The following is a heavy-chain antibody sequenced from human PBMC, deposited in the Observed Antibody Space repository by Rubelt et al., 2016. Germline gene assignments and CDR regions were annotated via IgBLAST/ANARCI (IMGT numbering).Heavy chain of an antibody. J-gene: IGHJ4*02. V-gene: IGHV4-59*08. Sequence: QVQLQESGPGLVKPSETLSLTCTVSGGSISSYYWSWIRQPPGKGLEWIGYIYYSGSTNYNPSLKSRVTISVDTSKNQFSRKLSAVTAADTAVYYCARRLAVAAPLDYWGQGTLVTVSS. CDR2: IYYSGST. CDR1: GGSISSYY. CDR3: ARRLAVAAPLDY. D-gene: IGHD6-19*01.